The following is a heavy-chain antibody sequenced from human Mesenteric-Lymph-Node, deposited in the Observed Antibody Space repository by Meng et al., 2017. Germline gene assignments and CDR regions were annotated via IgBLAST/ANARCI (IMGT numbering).Heavy chain of an antibody. D-gene: IGHD4-11*01. CDR1: GFTFSNDA. V-gene: IGHV3-23*01. J-gene: IGHJ4*02. CDR3: ARSGLHGTFDY. Sequence: GESLKISCAASGFTFSNDAMTWVRQAPGKGLEWLSAISNYGGSTYYADSVKGRFIISRDNSKNTLYLQMSSLRAEDTAVYYCARSGLHGTFDYWGQGTLVTVSS. CDR2: ISNYGGST.